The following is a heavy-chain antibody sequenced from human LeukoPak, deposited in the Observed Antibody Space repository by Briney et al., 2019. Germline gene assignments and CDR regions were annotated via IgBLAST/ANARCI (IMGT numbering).Heavy chain of an antibody. Sequence: GGSLRLSCAASGFTFSSYAMSWVRQAPGKGLEWVSAISGSGGSTYYADSVKGRFTISRDNSKNTLYLQMNSLRAEDTAVYYCAKVLEKSSSGSYYGHDYWGQGTLVTVSS. CDR1: GFTFSSYA. CDR3: AKVLEKSSSGSYYGHDY. CDR2: ISGSGGST. V-gene: IGHV3-23*01. J-gene: IGHJ4*02. D-gene: IGHD1-26*01.